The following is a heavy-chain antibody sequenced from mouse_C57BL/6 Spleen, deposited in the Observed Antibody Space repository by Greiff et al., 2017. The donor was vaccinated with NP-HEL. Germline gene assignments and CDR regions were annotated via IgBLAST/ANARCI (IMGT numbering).Heavy chain of an antibody. CDR1: GYTFTSYW. J-gene: IGHJ4*01. D-gene: IGHD1-1*01. CDR3: ARQGSLYAMDY. Sequence: QVQLQQPGAELVKPGASVKMSCTASGYTFTSYWMTWVRQRPGQGLEWIGDIYPGSGSTNYNEKFKSKATLTVDTSSSTAYMQLSSLTSEDSAVYYCARQGSLYAMDYWGQGTSVTVSS. V-gene: IGHV1-55*01. CDR2: IYPGSGST.